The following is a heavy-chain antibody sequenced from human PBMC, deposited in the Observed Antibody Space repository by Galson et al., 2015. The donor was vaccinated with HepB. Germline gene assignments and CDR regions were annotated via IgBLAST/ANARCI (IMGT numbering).Heavy chain of an antibody. Sequence: SLRLSCAASGFTFDDFAIHWVRQTPGKGLEWVSGIGWNGAYIDYAASVKGRFAISRDHAKTSVNLRMDSLEAEDTALYYCAKARSTNAYKVFDFWSQGILVAVSS. V-gene: IGHV3-9*01. CDR3: AKARSTNAYKVFDF. D-gene: IGHD5-24*01. J-gene: IGHJ4*02. CDR2: IGWNGAYI. CDR1: GFTFDDFA.